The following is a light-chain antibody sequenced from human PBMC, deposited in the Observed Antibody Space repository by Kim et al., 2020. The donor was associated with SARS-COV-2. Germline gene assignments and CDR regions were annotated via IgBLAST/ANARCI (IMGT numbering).Light chain of an antibody. V-gene: IGKV1D-13*01. CDR3: KPFNNFPIT. CDR1: QGIGSA. CDR2: DAS. J-gene: IGKJ5*01. Sequence: GDRFAIPCRTSQGIGSALAWYQQKPGKATKVLIYDASSLQSGVPSRFSGSGSGTDFTLTISSLQPEDFATYFCKPFNNFPITFGQGTRLEIK.